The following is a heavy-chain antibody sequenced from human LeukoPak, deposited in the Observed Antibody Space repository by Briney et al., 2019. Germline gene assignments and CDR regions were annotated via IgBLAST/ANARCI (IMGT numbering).Heavy chain of an antibody. CDR2: ISGSSTII. Sequence: GGSLRLSCAASGFTFDTYDMNWVRQAPGRGLEWVSYISGSSTIIHYADSVKGRFTVSRDDAKNSMYLQMNSLRAEDTAVYYCARDSSGYYDFDYWGQGTLVTVSS. CDR1: GFTFDTYD. CDR3: ARDSSGYYDFDY. D-gene: IGHD3-22*01. J-gene: IGHJ4*02. V-gene: IGHV3-48*01.